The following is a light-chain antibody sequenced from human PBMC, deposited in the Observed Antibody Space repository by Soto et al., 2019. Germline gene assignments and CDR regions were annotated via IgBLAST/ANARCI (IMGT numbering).Light chain of an antibody. Sequence: QSVLTQPPSVSGTPGHKVSISCSGSTSNLGGNTVNWYQQLPGTAPKLLSYTNNQRPSGVPDRFSGSQSGTSASLAISGLRSEDEADFYCAAWDDSLNAVVFGGGTQLTVL. CDR2: TNN. CDR1: TSNLGGNT. V-gene: IGLV1-44*01. CDR3: AAWDDSLNAVV. J-gene: IGLJ2*01.